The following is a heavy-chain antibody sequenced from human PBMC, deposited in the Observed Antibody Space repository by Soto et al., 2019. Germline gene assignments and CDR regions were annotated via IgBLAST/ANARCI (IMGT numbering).Heavy chain of an antibody. CDR3: ARGLIYDSSGYYFDY. J-gene: IGHJ4*02. Sequence: ASGKVSCKASGYTFTSYYMHWGRQAPGQGLEWMGIINPSGGSTRYAQKFQGRVTMTRDTSTSTVYMELSSLRSEDTAVYYCARGLIYDSSGYYFDYWGQGTLVTVSS. V-gene: IGHV1-46*01. D-gene: IGHD3-22*01. CDR2: INPSGGST. CDR1: GYTFTSYY.